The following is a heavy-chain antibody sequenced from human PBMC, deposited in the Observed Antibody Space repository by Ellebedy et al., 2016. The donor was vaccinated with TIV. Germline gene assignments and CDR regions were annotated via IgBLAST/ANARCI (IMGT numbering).Heavy chain of an antibody. CDR2: IYHSATT. Sequence: MPSETLSLTCTVSGGSISSYFWSWIRQPPGKGLEWIGYIYHSATTNYNPSLKSRVTISADTSKNQFSLRLSSVTAADTAVYYCASSRYLYYLGSTVFAYWGQGTLVTVAS. J-gene: IGHJ4*02. V-gene: IGHV4-59*01. CDR3: ASSRYLYYLGSTVFAY. D-gene: IGHD3-16*01. CDR1: GGSISSYF.